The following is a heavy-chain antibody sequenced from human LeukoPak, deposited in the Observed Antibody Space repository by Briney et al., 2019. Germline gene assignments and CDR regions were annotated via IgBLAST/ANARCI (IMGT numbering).Heavy chain of an antibody. CDR3: ARARGRGVWFDP. V-gene: IGHV1-69*13. J-gene: IGHJ5*02. Sequence: SVKVSCKASGGTFSSYAISWVRQAPGQGLEWMGGIIPIFGTANYAQKFRGGVTITADESTSTAYMELSSLRSEDTAVYYCARARGRGVWFDPWGQGTLVTVSS. CDR1: GGTFSSYA. D-gene: IGHD3-10*01. CDR2: IIPIFGTA.